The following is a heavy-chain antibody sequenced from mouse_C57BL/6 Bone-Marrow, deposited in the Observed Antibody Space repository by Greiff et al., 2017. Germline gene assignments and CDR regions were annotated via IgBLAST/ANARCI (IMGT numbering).Heavy chain of an antibody. Sequence: EVKVVESGGDLVKPGGSLKLSCAASGFTFSSYGMSWVRQTPDKRLEWVATISSGGSYTYYPDSVKGRFAISRDNAKNTLDLQMSSLESEDTAMYYCARHAAAVRYFDVGGSGTTVTVTA. D-gene: IGHD1-1*01. CDR2: ISSGGSYT. J-gene: IGHJ1*01. CDR3: ARHAAAVRYFDV. V-gene: IGHV5-6*01. CDR1: GFTFSSYG.